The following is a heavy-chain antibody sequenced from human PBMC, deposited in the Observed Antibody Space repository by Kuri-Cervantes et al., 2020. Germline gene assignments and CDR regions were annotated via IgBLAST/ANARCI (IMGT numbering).Heavy chain of an antibody. J-gene: IGHJ2*01. Sequence: GSLRLSCTVSSGSISSSSYYWGWIRQPPGKGLEWIGYIYYSGSTNYNPSLKSRVTISVDTSKNQFSLKLSSVTAADTAVYYCATGGWLHSRYWYFDLWGRGTLVTVS. CDR2: IYYSGST. V-gene: IGHV4-61*05. D-gene: IGHD5-12*01. CDR1: SGSISSSSYY. CDR3: ATGGWLHSRYWYFDL.